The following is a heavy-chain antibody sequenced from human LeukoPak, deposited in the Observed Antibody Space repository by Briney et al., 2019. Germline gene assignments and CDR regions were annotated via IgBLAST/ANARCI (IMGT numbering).Heavy chain of an antibody. V-gene: IGHV3-23*01. D-gene: IGHD3-22*01. Sequence: PGGSLRLSCAASAFTLSNYAMRWVRQAPARGLEWVSAISGSGGSTYYADSVKGRFTISRDNSKNTLYLQMKSLRAEDTAIYYCATTPLYYYDSSGYYSDYWGQGTLVTVSS. CDR3: ATTPLYYYDSSGYYSDY. CDR2: ISGSGGST. CDR1: AFTLSNYA. J-gene: IGHJ4*02.